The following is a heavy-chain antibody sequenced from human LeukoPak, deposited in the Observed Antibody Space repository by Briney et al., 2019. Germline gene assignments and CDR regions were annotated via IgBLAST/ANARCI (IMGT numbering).Heavy chain of an antibody. CDR3: ARAGEMRYMDV. CDR2: IKGNGATT. D-gene: IGHD5-24*01. CDR1: GFTFSNYY. Sequence: GWALRLSCEPSGFTFSNYYMSWIGQAPRTGREGVSHIKGNGATTDYADSVRGRFTISRDNAKNSLFLQMNSLRVDDTATYYCARAGEMRYMDVWGKGTAVAVS. V-gene: IGHV3-11*01. J-gene: IGHJ6*03.